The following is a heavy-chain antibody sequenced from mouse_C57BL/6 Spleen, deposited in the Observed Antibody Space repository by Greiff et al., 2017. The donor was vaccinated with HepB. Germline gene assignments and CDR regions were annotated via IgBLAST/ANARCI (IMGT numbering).Heavy chain of an antibody. V-gene: IGHV1-50*01. J-gene: IGHJ2*01. D-gene: IGHD1-1*01. CDR2: IDPSASYT. Sequence: QVQLQQPGAELVKPGASVKLSCKASGYTFTSYWIQWVKQRPGQGLEWIGEIDPSASYTNYNQKFKGKATLTVDTSSSTAYMQLSSLTSEDSAVYYCARYYDGSSYYFDYWGQGTTLTVSS. CDR3: ARYYDGSSYYFDY. CDR1: GYTFTSYW.